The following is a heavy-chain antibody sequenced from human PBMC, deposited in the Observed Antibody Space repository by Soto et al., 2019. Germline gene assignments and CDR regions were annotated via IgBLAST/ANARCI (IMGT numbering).Heavy chain of an antibody. D-gene: IGHD3-22*01. CDR3: AADSSGYHGMDV. J-gene: IGHJ6*02. Sequence: ASVKVSCKASGGTFSSYAISWVRQAPGQGLEWMGGIIPIFGTANYAQKFQGRVTITADESTSTAYMELSSLRSEDTAVYYCAADSSGYHGMDVWGQGTTVTVSS. V-gene: IGHV1-69*13. CDR2: IIPIFGTA. CDR1: GGTFSSYA.